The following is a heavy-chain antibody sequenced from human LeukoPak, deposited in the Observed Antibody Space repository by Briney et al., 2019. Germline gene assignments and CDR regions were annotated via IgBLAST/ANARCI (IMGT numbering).Heavy chain of an antibody. CDR1: GFTFSNAW. Sequence: PGGSLRLSCAASGFTFSNAWMSWVRQAPGKGLEWVGRIKGKTDGGTTDYAAPVKGRFTISRDDSKNTLYLQMNSLKTEDTAVYYCTTARYSGSYYWSGDAFDIWGQGTMVTVSS. V-gene: IGHV3-15*01. D-gene: IGHD1-26*01. J-gene: IGHJ3*02. CDR2: IKGKTDGGTT. CDR3: TTARYSGSYYWSGDAFDI.